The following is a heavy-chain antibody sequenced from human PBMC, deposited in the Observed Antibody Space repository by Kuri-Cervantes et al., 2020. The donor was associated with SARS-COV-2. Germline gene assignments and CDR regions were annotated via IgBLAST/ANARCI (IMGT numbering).Heavy chain of an antibody. V-gene: IGHV4-38-2*02. D-gene: IGHD2-2*01. CDR2: IYHSGST. J-gene: IGHJ2*01. CDR3: ARHYITRYFDL. Sequence: ESLKISCTVSGGSISSGYYWGWIRQPPGKGLEWIGSIYHSGSTYYNPSLKSRVTMSVDTSKNQFSLKLSSVTAADTAVYYCARHYITRYFDLWGRGTLVTVSS. CDR1: GGSISSGYY.